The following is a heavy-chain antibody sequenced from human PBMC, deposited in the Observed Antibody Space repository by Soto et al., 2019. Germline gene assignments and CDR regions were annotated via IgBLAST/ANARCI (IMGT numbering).Heavy chain of an antibody. Sequence: SETLSLTCTVSGGSISSYYWSWIRQPPGKGLEWIGYIYYSGSTNYNPSLKSRVTISVDTSKNQFSLKLSSVTAADTAVYYCERANTAMVMDEWGQGTLVTVSS. CDR1: GGSISSYY. J-gene: IGHJ4*02. CDR3: ERANTAMVMDE. V-gene: IGHV4-59*01. CDR2: IYYSGST. D-gene: IGHD5-18*01.